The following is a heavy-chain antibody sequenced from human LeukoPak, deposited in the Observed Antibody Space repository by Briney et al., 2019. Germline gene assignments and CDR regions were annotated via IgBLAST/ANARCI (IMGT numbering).Heavy chain of an antibody. J-gene: IGHJ6*03. CDR2: IIPIFGTT. D-gene: IGHD3/OR15-3a*01. Sequence: ASVKVSCKASGGTFSSYAISWVRQAPGQGLEWMGGIIPIFGTTNYAQKFQGRVTITTDESTTTAYMELSSLRSEDTAVYFCATDNGRFLDFPYHYYYMDVWGKGTTVTVSS. V-gene: IGHV1-69*05. CDR1: GGTFSSYA. CDR3: ATDNGRFLDFPYHYYYMDV.